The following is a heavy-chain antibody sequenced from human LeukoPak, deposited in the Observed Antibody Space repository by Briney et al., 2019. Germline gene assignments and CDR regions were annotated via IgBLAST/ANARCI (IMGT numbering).Heavy chain of an antibody. Sequence: GGSLRLSCAASGFTVSSNYMSWVRQAPGKGLEWVSVIYSGGSTYYADSVKGRFTISRDNSKNTLYLQMSSLRAEDAAIYCCARDETYDYESNGYLDLWGQGTVVTVSS. J-gene: IGHJ4*02. CDR1: GFTVSSNY. V-gene: IGHV3-53*01. CDR2: IYSGGST. CDR3: ARDETYDYESNGYLDL. D-gene: IGHD3-22*01.